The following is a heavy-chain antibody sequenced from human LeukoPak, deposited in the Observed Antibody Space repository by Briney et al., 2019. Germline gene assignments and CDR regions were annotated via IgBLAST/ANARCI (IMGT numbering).Heavy chain of an antibody. J-gene: IGHJ1*01. CDR2: IHTSGGT. CDR1: GDSISSGSFY. Sequence: PSETLSLTCTVSGDSISSGSFYWGWIRQSAGKGLEWIGRIHTSGGTDYNPSLKSRVTISEDTSKNQFSLKLSSVTAADTAVYYCAGGLELQGGHWGQGTLVTVSS. D-gene: IGHD1-7*01. CDR3: AGGLELQGGH. V-gene: IGHV4-61*02.